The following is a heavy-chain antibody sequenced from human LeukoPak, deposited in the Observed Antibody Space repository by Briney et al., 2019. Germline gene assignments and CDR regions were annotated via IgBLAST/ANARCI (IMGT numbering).Heavy chain of an antibody. CDR1: GFTFSSYS. J-gene: IGHJ3*02. V-gene: IGHV3-48*01. Sequence: PGGSLRLSCAASGFTFSSYSMNWVRQAPGKGLERVSYISSSSSTIYYADSVKGRFTISRDNAKNSLYLQMDSPRAEDTAVYYCARDRWFGEFDAFDIWGQGTMVTVSS. CDR3: ARDRWFGEFDAFDI. D-gene: IGHD3-10*01. CDR2: ISSSSSTI.